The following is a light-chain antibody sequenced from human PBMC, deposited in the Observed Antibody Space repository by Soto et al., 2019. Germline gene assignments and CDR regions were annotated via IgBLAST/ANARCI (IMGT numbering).Light chain of an antibody. CDR2: GAS. J-gene: IGKJ1*01. V-gene: IGKV3-20*01. CDR1: QSVSSSY. Sequence: LWTQSPGTLSLTPGERATLSCRASQSVSSSYLAWYQQKPGQAPRLLIYGASSRATGIPDRFSGSGSGTDFTLTISRLEPEDFAVYYCQQYGSSLPWTFGQGTKV. CDR3: QQYGSSLPWT.